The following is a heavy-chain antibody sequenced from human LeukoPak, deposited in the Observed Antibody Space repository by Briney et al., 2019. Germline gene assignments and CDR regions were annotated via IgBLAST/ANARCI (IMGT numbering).Heavy chain of an antibody. CDR2: VNRDGSST. J-gene: IGHJ4*02. V-gene: IGHV3-74*01. Sequence: GGSLRLSCAASGFTFSSFWMDWVRQAPGKGLVWVSHVNRDGSSTYYADSVKGRFTISRDNAKNTVYLQMNNLRVENTAVYYCARVINYGSGIDYWGQGTLVTVSS. CDR3: ARVINYGSGIDY. D-gene: IGHD3-10*01. CDR1: GFTFSSFW.